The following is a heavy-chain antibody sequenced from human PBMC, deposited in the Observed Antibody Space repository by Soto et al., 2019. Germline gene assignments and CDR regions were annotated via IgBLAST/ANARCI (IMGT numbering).Heavy chain of an antibody. J-gene: IGHJ5*02. CDR2: IYYSGST. Sequence: SETLSLTCTVSGGSISSYYWSWIRQPPGKGLEWIGYIYYSGSTNYNPSLKSRVTISVDTSKNQFSLKLSSVTAADPAVYYCARDSGYPYNWFDPWGQGTLVTVSS. D-gene: IGHD3-22*01. CDR3: ARDSGYPYNWFDP. V-gene: IGHV4-59*01. CDR1: GGSISSYY.